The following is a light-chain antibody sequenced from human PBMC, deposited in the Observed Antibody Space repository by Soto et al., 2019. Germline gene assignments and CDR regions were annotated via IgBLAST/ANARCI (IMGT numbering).Light chain of an antibody. CDR3: SSSTSSSNLVV. CDR1: SSDVGGYNY. V-gene: IGLV2-14*01. CDR2: EVS. J-gene: IGLJ2*01. Sequence: QSALTQPASVSGSPGQSITISCTGTSSDVGGYNYVSWYQQHPGKAPKLMIYEVSNRPSGVSNRFSGSKSGNTASLTISGRQAEDEADYYCSSSTSSSNLVVFGGGTKLTVL.